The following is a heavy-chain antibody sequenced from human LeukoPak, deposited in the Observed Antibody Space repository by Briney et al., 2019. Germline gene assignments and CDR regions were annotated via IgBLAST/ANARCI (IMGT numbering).Heavy chain of an antibody. D-gene: IGHD6-13*01. J-gene: IGHJ4*02. CDR2: ISDSGSTI. CDR3: ATVPEGSWYPSY. Sequence: GGSLRLSCAASGFTFSDYYMSWIRQAPGEGLEWVSYISDSGSTIYYADSLQGRFTISRANAKNSLYLQMNSLRAEDTAVYYCATVPEGSWYPSYWGQGTLVTVSS. V-gene: IGHV3-11*01. CDR1: GFTFSDYY.